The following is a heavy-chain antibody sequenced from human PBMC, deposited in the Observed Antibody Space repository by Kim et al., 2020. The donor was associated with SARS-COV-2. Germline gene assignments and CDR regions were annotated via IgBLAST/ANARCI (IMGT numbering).Heavy chain of an antibody. CDR3: AKDRETDSAWTFDY. J-gene: IGHJ4*02. CDR1: GFTFRTYS. CDR2: ITQSGGST. Sequence: GGSLRLSCEASGFTFRTYSMSWVRQAPGKGLEWISGITQSGGSTYYADSVKGRFTISRDDSKNTVFLQLNNLRVDDSATYYCAKDRETDSAWTFDYWGQGTLVTVSS. V-gene: IGHV3-23*01. D-gene: IGHD4-4*01.